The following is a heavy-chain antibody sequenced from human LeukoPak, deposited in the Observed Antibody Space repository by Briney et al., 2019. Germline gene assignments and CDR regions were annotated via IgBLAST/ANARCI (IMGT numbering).Heavy chain of an antibody. D-gene: IGHD3-10*01. CDR2: IIPIFGTA. CDR3: ARYYYGSGSYYSMDV. CDR1: GGTFSSYA. J-gene: IGHJ6*03. V-gene: IGHV1-69*13. Sequence: SVKVSCKASGGTFSSYAISWVRQAPGQGLEWMGGIIPIFGTANYAQKFQGRVTITADESTSTAYMELSSLRSEDTAVYYCARYYYGSGSYYSMDVWGKGTTVTISS.